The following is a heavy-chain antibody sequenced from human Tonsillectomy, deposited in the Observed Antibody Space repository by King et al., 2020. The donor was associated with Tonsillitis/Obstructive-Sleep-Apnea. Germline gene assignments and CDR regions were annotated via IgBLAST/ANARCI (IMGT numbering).Heavy chain of an antibody. J-gene: IGHJ6*02. D-gene: IGHD2-2*01. CDR1: GFTFSSYA. CDR3: ARDWGGYCTTTSCPRDGMDV. CDR2: ISDDGGNK. V-gene: IGHV3-30*04. Sequence: VQLVESGGGVVQPGRSLRLSCAASGFTFSSYAIHWVRQAPGKGLDWVAVISDDGGNKYYADSVKGRFTISRDNSKNTLYLQMNSLRAEDTAVYFCARDWGGYCTTTSCPRDGMDVWVQGTTVTVSS.